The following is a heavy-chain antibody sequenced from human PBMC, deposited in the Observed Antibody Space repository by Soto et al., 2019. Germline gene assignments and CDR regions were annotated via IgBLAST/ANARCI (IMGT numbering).Heavy chain of an antibody. J-gene: IGHJ6*02. Sequence: QVQLQQWGAGLLKPSETLSLTCAVYGGSFSGYYWSWIRQPPGKGLEWIGEINHSGSTNYNPSLKTRVTISVDXXKXQXXLKLSSVTAADTAVYYCARGRASGWYSVSYYGMDVWGQGTTVTVSS. CDR3: ARGRASGWYSVSYYGMDV. CDR1: GGSFSGYY. V-gene: IGHV4-34*01. D-gene: IGHD6-19*01. CDR2: INHSGST.